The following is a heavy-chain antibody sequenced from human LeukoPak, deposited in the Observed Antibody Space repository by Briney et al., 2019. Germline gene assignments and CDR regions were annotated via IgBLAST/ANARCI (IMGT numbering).Heavy chain of an antibody. Sequence: PSETLSLTCAVYGGSFSGYYWSWIRQPPGKGLEWIGEINHCGSTNYNPSLKSRVTISVDTSKNQFSLKLSSVTAADTAVYYCAISVVATSRGYYYGMDVWGQGTTVTVSS. J-gene: IGHJ6*02. CDR2: INHCGST. CDR3: AISVVATSRGYYYGMDV. D-gene: IGHD5-12*01. V-gene: IGHV4-34*01. CDR1: GGSFSGYY.